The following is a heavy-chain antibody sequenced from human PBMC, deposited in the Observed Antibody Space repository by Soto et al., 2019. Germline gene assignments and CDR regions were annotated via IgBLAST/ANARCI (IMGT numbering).Heavy chain of an antibody. D-gene: IGHD2-21*02. J-gene: IGHJ5*02. CDR2: IYSGGST. V-gene: IGHV3-53*04. Sequence: EVQLVESGGGLVQPGGSLRLSCAASGFTVSSNYMSWVRQAPGKGLEWVSVIYSGGSTYYADSVKGRFTISRHNSKNELYLQMNSLRAEDTAVYYCARGRDCGGDCPNWFDPWGQGTLVTVSS. CDR3: ARGRDCGGDCPNWFDP. CDR1: GFTVSSNY.